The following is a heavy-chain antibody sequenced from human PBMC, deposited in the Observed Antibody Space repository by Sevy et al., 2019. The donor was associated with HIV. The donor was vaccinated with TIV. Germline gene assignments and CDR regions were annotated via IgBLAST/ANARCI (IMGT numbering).Heavy chain of an antibody. D-gene: IGHD3-22*01. J-gene: IGHJ3*02. Sequence: GGSLRLSCAASGFTFSSYAMSWVRQAPGKGLEWVSAISGSGGSTYYADSVKGRFTISRDNSKNTMYQQMNSLRAEDTAVYYCARDPDYYDSSGYQEAFAFDIWGQGTMVTVSS. CDR1: GFTFSSYA. CDR2: ISGSGGST. CDR3: ARDPDYYDSSGYQEAFAFDI. V-gene: IGHV3-23*01.